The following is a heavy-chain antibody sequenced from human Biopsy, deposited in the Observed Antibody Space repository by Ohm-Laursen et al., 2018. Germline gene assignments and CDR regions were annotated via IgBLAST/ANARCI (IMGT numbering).Heavy chain of an antibody. J-gene: IGHJ4*02. Sequence: ASVKVSCKASGYSFTSYYIHWVRQAPGQGLEWMGWISPKSGDTNYAHKFQGSITMTRDTSMSTAYMEMSRLRCDDTAVYYCALQSVAQMKNFDYWGQGTLVTVSS. CDR3: ALQSVAQMKNFDY. CDR2: ISPKSGDT. CDR1: GYSFTSYY. D-gene: IGHD6-19*01. V-gene: IGHV1-2*02.